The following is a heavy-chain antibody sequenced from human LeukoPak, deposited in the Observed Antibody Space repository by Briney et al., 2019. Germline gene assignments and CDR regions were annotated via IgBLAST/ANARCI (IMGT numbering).Heavy chain of an antibody. CDR3: AKDRVYFYYGLDV. V-gene: IGHV3-30-3*02. CDR1: GFTFSSYA. CDR2: ISYDGSNK. Sequence: GGSLRLSCAASGFTFSSYAMHWVRQAPGKGLEWVAVISYDGSNKYYADSVKGRLTISRDNSKNTLYLQMNSLRAEDTALYYCAKDRVYFYYGLDVWGQGTTVTVSS. J-gene: IGHJ6*02.